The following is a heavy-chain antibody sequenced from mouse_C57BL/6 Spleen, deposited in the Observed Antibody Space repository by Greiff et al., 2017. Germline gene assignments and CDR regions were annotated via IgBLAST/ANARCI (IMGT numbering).Heavy chain of an antibody. CDR2: ISGGGGNT. J-gene: IGHJ2*01. V-gene: IGHV5-9*01. CDR1: GFTFSSYT. CDR3: ARYYSNYREGYYFDY. Sequence: DVKLVESGGGLVKPGGSLKLSCAASGFTFSSYTMSWVRQTPEKRLEWVATISGGGGNTYYPDSVKGRFTISRDNAKHTLYLQMSSLRSEDTALYYCARYYSNYREGYYFDYWGQGTTLTVSS. D-gene: IGHD2-5*01.